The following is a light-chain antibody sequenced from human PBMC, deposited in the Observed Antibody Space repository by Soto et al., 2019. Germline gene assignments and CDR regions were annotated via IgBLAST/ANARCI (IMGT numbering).Light chain of an antibody. CDR3: QQRSNWPLMYT. CDR1: QSVSSY. Sequence: EIVLTQXPATLSLSPGERATLSCRASQSVSSYLAWYQQKPGQAPRLLIYDASNRATGIPARFSGSGSGTDFTLTISSLEPEDFAVYYCQQRSNWPLMYTFGQGTKLEIK. J-gene: IGKJ2*01. CDR2: DAS. V-gene: IGKV3-11*01.